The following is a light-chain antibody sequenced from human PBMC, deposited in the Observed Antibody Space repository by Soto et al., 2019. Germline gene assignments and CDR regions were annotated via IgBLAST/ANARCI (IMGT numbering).Light chain of an antibody. Sequence: EIVLTQSPGTLSLSPGEGANLSCRASQSVSSSYLGWYQQRPGQAPRLLIYGSSSRATGIPDRFSGSGSGTDYILTISRLEPEDFAVYYCQHYGSSPTFGQGTKVEIK. CDR3: QHYGSSPT. CDR1: QSVSSSY. J-gene: IGKJ1*01. V-gene: IGKV3-20*01. CDR2: GSS.